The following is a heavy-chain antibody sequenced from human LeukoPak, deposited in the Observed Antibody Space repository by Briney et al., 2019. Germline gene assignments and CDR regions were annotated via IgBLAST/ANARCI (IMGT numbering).Heavy chain of an antibody. Sequence: GGSLRLSCAASEFSVGSNYMTWVRQAPGKGLEWVSGINWNGGSTGYADSVKGRFTISRDNAKNSLYLQMNSLRAEDTALYYCARVEWELLGAFDIWGQGTMVTVSS. CDR1: EFSVGSNY. CDR3: ARVEWELLGAFDI. V-gene: IGHV3-20*04. CDR2: INWNGGST. J-gene: IGHJ3*02. D-gene: IGHD1-26*01.